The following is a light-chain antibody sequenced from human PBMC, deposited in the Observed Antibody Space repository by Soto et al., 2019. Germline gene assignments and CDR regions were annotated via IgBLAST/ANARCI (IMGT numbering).Light chain of an antibody. CDR3: QQRSNWPYT. CDR1: QSVSSY. Sequence: EIVLTQSPATLSLSPGERATLSCRASQSVSSYLACYQQKPGQAPRLLIYDASNRATGIPARFSGSGSGTDFTLTISSLEPEDFAVYYCQQRSNWPYTFGQGTRLEF. CDR2: DAS. J-gene: IGKJ5*01. V-gene: IGKV3-11*01.